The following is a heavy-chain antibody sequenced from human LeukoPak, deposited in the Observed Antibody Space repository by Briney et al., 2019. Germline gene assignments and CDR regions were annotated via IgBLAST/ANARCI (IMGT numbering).Heavy chain of an antibody. Sequence: ASVKVSFKASGYTFTDYYIHWVRQAPGQALGWLGRIITKTGDTSYAQKFQGRVTMTRDTSISTVYMDLSSLTSDDTAVYYCARPLSAIPLPFNAFDLWGQGTVVTVSS. CDR1: GYTFTDYY. D-gene: IGHD2-21*01. J-gene: IGHJ3*01. CDR3: ARPLSAIPLPFNAFDL. CDR2: IITKTGDT. V-gene: IGHV1-2*06.